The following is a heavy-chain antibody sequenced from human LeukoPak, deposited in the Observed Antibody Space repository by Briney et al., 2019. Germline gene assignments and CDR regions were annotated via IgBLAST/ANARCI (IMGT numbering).Heavy chain of an antibody. Sequence: ASVKVSCKASGGTFSRYAISWVRQAPGQGLEWMGTIIPIFGIANYAQKFQGRVTITADKSTSTAYMELSSLRSEDTAVYYCAREGRESGDIVVVPAAIWFDPWGQETLVTVSS. V-gene: IGHV1-69*04. J-gene: IGHJ5*02. CDR1: GGTFSRYA. D-gene: IGHD2-2*01. CDR3: AREGRESGDIVVVPAAIWFDP. CDR2: IIPIFGIA.